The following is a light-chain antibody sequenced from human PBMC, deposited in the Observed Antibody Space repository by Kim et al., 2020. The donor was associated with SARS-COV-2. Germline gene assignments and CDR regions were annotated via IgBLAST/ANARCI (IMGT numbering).Light chain of an antibody. CDR2: SNN. Sequence: QWVTISCSGSSSNIGSNTVNWYQQHPGTAPKLLIYSNNQRPSGVPDRFTGAKTGTSASLAISGLQSEDEADYYCAAWDDSLNSRGVFGGGTQLTVL. CDR1: SSNIGSNT. CDR3: AAWDDSLNSRGV. J-gene: IGLJ2*01. V-gene: IGLV1-44*01.